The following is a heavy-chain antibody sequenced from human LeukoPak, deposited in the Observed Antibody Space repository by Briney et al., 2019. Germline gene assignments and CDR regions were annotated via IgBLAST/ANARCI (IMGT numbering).Heavy chain of an antibody. Sequence: ASVKVSCKVSGNPLSEVSLHWVRQAPGKGLEWMGGFDPEDEEIIYAPKFQARVTLTADESTNTVFMRLTSLRSDDTAVYYCATDRSGCDLGYYGLDVWGRGTTVTVS. CDR2: FDPEDEEI. CDR3: ATDRSGCDLGYYGLDV. J-gene: IGHJ6*02. V-gene: IGHV1-24*01. CDR1: GNPLSEVS. D-gene: IGHD5-12*01.